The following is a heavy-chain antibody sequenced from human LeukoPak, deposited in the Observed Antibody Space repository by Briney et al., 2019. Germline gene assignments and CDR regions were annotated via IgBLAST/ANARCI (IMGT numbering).Heavy chain of an antibody. CDR3: ARDLSTFDY. J-gene: IGHJ4*02. CDR1: GYTFTSYY. Sequence: GASVKVSCKASGYTFTSYYINWVRHAPGQGLEWMGWINPNSGGTHYAQKVRGRVTGTRDTSISAAYMDLSSLTSDDTAVYFCARDLSTFDYWGQGTLVTVSS. CDR2: INPNSGGT. V-gene: IGHV1-2*02.